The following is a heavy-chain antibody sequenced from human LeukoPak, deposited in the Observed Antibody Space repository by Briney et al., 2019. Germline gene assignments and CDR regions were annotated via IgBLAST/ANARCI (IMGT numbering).Heavy chain of an antibody. V-gene: IGHV3-48*03. D-gene: IGHD2-8*01. CDR2: ISSSGSTI. J-gene: IGHJ3*02. CDR1: GFTFSSYE. Sequence: GGSLRLSCAASGFTFSSYEMNWVRQAPGKGLEWVSYISSSGSTIYYADSVKGRFTSSRDNSKNTLSLQMHSLRVEDTAVYYCAKDRGLLIGAFDIWGQGTMVTVSS. CDR3: AKDRGLLIGAFDI.